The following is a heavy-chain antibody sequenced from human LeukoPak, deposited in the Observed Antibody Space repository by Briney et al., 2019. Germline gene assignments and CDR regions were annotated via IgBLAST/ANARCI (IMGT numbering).Heavy chain of an antibody. CDR3: ARGGKLRYFDWTPTPNWFDP. CDR2: INHSGST. V-gene: IGHV4-34*01. J-gene: IGHJ5*02. CDR1: GWSFSGYY. D-gene: IGHD3-9*01. Sequence: SETLSLTCAVYGWSFSGYYWSWIRQPPGKGLEWIGEINHSGSTNYNPSLKSRVTISVDTSKNQFSLKLSSVTAADTAVYYCARGGKLRYFDWTPTPNWFDPWGQGTLVTVSS.